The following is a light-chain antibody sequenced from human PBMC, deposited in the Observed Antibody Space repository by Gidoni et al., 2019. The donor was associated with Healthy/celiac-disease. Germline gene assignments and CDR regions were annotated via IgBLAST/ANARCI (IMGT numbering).Light chain of an antibody. CDR3: QTWGTGIRV. V-gene: IGLV4-69*01. Sequence: QLVLTQSPSASASLGASVKLTCTLSSGHSSYAIAWHQQQPEKGPRYLMKLNSDGSHSKGDGIPDRFSGSSSGAERYLTISSLQSEDEADYYCQTWGTGIRVFGGGNKLTVL. J-gene: IGLJ2*01. CDR2: LNSDGSH. CDR1: SGHSSYA.